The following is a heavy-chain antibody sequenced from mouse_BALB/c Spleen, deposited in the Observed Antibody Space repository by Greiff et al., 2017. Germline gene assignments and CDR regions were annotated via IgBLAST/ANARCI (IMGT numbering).Heavy chain of an antibody. D-gene: IGHD2-14*01. J-gene: IGHJ2*01. CDR3: ARYPHYRSVDY. Sequence: EVKLMESGGGLVKPGGSLKLSCAASGFTFSSYTMSWVRQTPEKRLEWVATISSGGGNTYYPDSVKGRFTISRDNAKNNLYLQMSSLRSEDTALYYCARYPHYRSVDYWGQGTTLTVSS. CDR1: GFTFSSYT. V-gene: IGHV5-9*03. CDR2: ISSGGGNT.